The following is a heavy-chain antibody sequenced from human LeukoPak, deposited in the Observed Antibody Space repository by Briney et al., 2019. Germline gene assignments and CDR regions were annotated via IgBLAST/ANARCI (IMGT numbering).Heavy chain of an antibody. V-gene: IGHV3-53*01. CDR2: MYTGGST. CDR3: ARAPFYYDSSGYPYFDG. D-gene: IGHD3-22*01. CDR1: GFTISTNY. J-gene: IGHJ4*02. Sequence: PGGSLRLSSAASGFTISTNYMSWVRQAPGKGLEWVSVMYTGGSTYYADSVKGRFTISRDNSKNTLYLQMNSLRAEDTALYYCARAPFYYDSSGYPYFDGWGQGTLVTVSS.